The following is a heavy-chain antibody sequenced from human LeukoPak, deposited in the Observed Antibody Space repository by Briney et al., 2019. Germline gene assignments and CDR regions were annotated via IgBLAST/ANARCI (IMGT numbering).Heavy chain of an antibody. CDR3: AKAPSVRGVIDY. CDR2: ISGSGGST. D-gene: IGHD3-10*01. CDR1: GFTFSSYA. J-gene: IGHJ4*02. Sequence: PGGSLRLSCAASGFTFSSYAMSWVRQAPGKGLEWVSAISGSGGSTYYADSVKGRFTISRDNSKNTLYLQVNSLRAEDTAVYYCAKAPSVRGVIDYWGQGTLVTVSS. V-gene: IGHV3-23*01.